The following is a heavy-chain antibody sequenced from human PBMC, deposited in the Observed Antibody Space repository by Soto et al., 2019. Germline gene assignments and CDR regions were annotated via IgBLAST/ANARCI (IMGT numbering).Heavy chain of an antibody. Sequence: QVQLQESGPGLVKPSETLSLTCTVSGGSISSYYWSWIRQPPGKGLEWIGYIYYSGSTNYNPSLKSRVTISVDTSKNQFSLKLSSVTAADTAVYYCARSQGYCSGGSGYSPVSYWGQGTLVTVSS. CDR3: ARSQGYCSGGSGYSPVSY. J-gene: IGHJ4*02. CDR1: GGSISSYY. D-gene: IGHD2-15*01. V-gene: IGHV4-59*01. CDR2: IYYSGST.